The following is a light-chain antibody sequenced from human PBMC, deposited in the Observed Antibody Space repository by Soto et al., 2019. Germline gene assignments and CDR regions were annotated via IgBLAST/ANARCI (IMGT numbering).Light chain of an antibody. CDR3: QQYNTYSPLT. Sequence: DIQMTQSPSTLSASVGDRVTITCPASQSISSWLAWYQQKPGKAPKLLIYKASSLESGVPSRFSGSGSGTEFTLTISSLQPDDFATYYCQQYNTYSPLTFGGGTKVDIK. V-gene: IGKV1-5*03. CDR1: QSISSW. CDR2: KAS. J-gene: IGKJ4*01.